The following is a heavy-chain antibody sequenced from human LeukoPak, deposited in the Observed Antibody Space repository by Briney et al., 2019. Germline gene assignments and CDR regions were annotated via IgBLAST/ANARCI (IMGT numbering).Heavy chain of an antibody. D-gene: IGHD6-6*01. Sequence: GGSLRLSCAASGFTFSSYGMHWVRQAPGKGLEWVAFIRYDGSNKYYADSVKGRFTISRDNSKNTLYLQMNSLRGEDTAVYYCARDPGRAIVARSGIFYYYMDVWGKGTTVTVSS. J-gene: IGHJ6*03. CDR3: ARDPGRAIVARSGIFYYYMDV. CDR1: GFTFSSYG. CDR2: IRYDGSNK. V-gene: IGHV3-30*02.